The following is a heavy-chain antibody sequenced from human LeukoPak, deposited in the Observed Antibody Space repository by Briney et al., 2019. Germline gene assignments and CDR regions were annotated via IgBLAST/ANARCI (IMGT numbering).Heavy chain of an antibody. Sequence: PSETLSLTCTVSGGSISSSSYYWGWIRQPPGKGLEWIGSIYYSGSTYYNPSLKSRVTISLDTSKNQFSLKLTSVTAADTAVYYCARTTEAHSWRTRYYDYYMDVWGKGTTVTVSS. V-gene: IGHV4-39*07. CDR1: GGSISSSSYY. CDR2: IYYSGST. J-gene: IGHJ6*03. CDR3: ARTTEAHSWRTRYYDYYMDV. D-gene: IGHD6-13*01.